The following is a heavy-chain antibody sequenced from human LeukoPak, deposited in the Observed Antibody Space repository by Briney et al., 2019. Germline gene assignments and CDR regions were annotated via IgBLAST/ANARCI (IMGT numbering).Heavy chain of an antibody. Sequence: SETLSLTCAVYGGSFSGYYWSWIRQPPGKGLEWIGEINHSGSTNYNPSLKSRVTISVDTSKDQFSLKLSSVTAADTAVYYCARGLLTGYYNRYYYYGMDVWGQGTTVTVSS. CDR1: GGSFSGYY. CDR3: ARGLLTGYYNRYYYYGMDV. CDR2: INHSGST. V-gene: IGHV4-34*01. J-gene: IGHJ6*02. D-gene: IGHD3-9*01.